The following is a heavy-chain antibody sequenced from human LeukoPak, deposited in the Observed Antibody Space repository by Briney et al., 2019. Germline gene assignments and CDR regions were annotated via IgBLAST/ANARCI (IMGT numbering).Heavy chain of an antibody. Sequence: SETLSLTCTVSGGSISSYYWSWIRQPAGKGLEWIGRIYTGGSTNYNPSLKSRVTMSVDTSKNQFSLKLSSVTAADTAVYYCARKVVVRGVISRFDPWGQGTLVTVS. CDR1: GGSISSYY. D-gene: IGHD3-10*01. CDR3: ARKVVVRGVISRFDP. V-gene: IGHV4-4*07. CDR2: IYTGGST. J-gene: IGHJ5*02.